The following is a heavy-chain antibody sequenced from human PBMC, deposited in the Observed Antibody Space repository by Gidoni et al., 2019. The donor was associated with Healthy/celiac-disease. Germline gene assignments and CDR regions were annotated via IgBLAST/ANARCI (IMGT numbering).Heavy chain of an antibody. CDR1: GSTFSSYA. CDR2: ISGSGGST. CDR3: AKTNVVVTAREYFDY. Sequence: EVQLLESGGGLVQPGGSLRLSCAASGSTFSSYAMSWVRQAPGKGLEWVSAISGSGGSTYYADSVKGRFTISRDNSKNTLYLQMNSLRAEDTAVYYCAKTNVVVTAREYFDYWGQGTLVTVSS. J-gene: IGHJ4*02. D-gene: IGHD2-21*02. V-gene: IGHV3-23*01.